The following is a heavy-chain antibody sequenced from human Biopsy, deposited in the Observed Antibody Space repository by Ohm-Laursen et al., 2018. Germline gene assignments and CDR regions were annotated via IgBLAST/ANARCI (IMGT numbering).Heavy chain of an antibody. CDR2: ISWYGRTR. D-gene: IGHD3-9*01. CDR1: GFTFDDYG. V-gene: IGHV3-43D*04. J-gene: IGHJ6*02. CDR3: ARAFRGQYFYYYYGMDV. Sequence: SLRLSCAASGFTFDDYGMHWVRQAPGKGLEWVSLISWYGRTRYYADSVKGRFTISRDNSKNSLYLQMNNLRLEDTALYFCARAFRGQYFYYYYGMDVWGQGTTVTVSS.